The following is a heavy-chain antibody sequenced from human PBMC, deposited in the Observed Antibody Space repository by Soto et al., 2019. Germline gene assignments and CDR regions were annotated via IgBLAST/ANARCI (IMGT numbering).Heavy chain of an antibody. J-gene: IGHJ6*02. D-gene: IGHD4-4*01. CDR3: VKPPVITASYYYYDMDV. CDR2: ISGSGIST. CDR1: GFTFSTYP. V-gene: IGHV3-23*01. Sequence: EAQLLESGGGLVQPGGSLRLSCAASGFTFSTYPMSWVRQAPGKGLEWVSGISGSGISTYYTDSVKGRFTISRDNSKKTFFLQMNSLRYEDTAVYYCVKPPVITASYYYYDMDVWGQGTTVTVSS.